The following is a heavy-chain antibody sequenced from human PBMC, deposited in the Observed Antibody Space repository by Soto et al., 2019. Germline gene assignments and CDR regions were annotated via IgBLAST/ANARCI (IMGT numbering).Heavy chain of an antibody. CDR3: AMHHIAVTAEFFAS. D-gene: IGHD6-19*01. CDR1: GGSVNSDNFY. V-gene: IGHV4-61*01. J-gene: IGHJ4*01. CDR2: VFHIGNT. Sequence: SETLSLPCTVSGGSVNSDNFYWSWIRQPPGKGLEWIGYVFHIGNTNYSPSLKSRVTMSIDTSRNQFSLRLSFVTAPDTAVYFCAMHHIAVTAEFFASWGRGNMVTVSA.